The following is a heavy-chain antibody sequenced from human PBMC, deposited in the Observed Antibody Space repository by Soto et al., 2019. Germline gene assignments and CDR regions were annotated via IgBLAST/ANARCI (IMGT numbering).Heavy chain of an antibody. CDR1: GGSIRSGDNY. CDR3: AREPARGSGSYLGYFDY. D-gene: IGHD1-26*01. Sequence: QVQLQESGPRLVKPSQTLSLTCTVSGGSIRSGDNYWSWIRQTPGKGLEWIGYIYYRGSTYYNQYLNSRVTISVHTAMHQFSLTLTSVTAADTAVYYCAREPARGSGSYLGYFDYWGQGTPVTVSS. J-gene: IGHJ4*02. CDR2: IYYRGST. V-gene: IGHV4-30-4*01.